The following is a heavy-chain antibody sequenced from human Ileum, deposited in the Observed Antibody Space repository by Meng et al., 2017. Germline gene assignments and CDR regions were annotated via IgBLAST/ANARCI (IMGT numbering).Heavy chain of an antibody. CDR1: GFTFGGPG. V-gene: IGHV3-73*02. J-gene: IGHJ4*02. CDR3: SSVDIASRSDS. D-gene: IGHD5-12*01. CDR2: VRSKANNYAT. Sequence: EVQRVESGGGLVQAGGSLKLPCAASGFTFGGPGIHWVRQASGQGLEWVGRVRSKANNYATTYAASVNGRFTISRDDSKNTAYLEMNSLKTEDTAVYYCSSVDIASRSDSWGQGTLVTVSS.